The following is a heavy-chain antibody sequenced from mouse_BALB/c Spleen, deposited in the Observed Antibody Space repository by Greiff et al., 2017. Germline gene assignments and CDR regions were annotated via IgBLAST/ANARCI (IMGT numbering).Heavy chain of an antibody. V-gene: IGHV1-31*01. CDR2: INPYNGAT. D-gene: IGHD1-2*01. CDR1: GYSFTGYY. Sequence: EVQLQQSGPELVKPGASVKISCKASGYSFTGYYMHWVKQSHVKSLEWIGRINPYNGATSYNQNFKDKASLTVDKSSSTAYMELHSLTSEDSAVYYCARDLRLRLQDYWGQGTTLTVSS. J-gene: IGHJ2*01. CDR3: ARDLRLRLQDY.